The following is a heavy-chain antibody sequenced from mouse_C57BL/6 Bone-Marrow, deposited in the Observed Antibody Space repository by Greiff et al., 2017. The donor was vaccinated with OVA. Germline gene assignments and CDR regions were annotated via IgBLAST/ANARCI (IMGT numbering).Heavy chain of an antibody. CDR3: ASPYGSSSWYFDY. CDR2: IFPGSGST. D-gene: IGHD1-1*01. CDR1: GYTFTDYY. J-gene: IGHJ2*01. Sequence: VKLQESGPELVKPGASVKISCKASGYTFTDYYINWVKQRPGQGLEWIGWIFPGSGSTYYNEKFKGKATLTVDKSSSTAYMLLSSLTSEDSAVYFCASPYGSSSWYFDYWGQGTTLTVSS. V-gene: IGHV1-75*01.